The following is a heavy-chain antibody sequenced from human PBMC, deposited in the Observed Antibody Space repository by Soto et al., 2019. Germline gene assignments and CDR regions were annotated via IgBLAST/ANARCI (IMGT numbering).Heavy chain of an antibody. J-gene: IGHJ4*02. Sequence: ASVKVSCKASGYTFTSYFLHWLLQAPGQGLEWMGIINPGAGSTTYAQNFQGRVTMTSDTSTSTVFMELSSLRSDDTAVYYCARVTVNNVLAGPFDYWGQGTLVTVSS. D-gene: IGHD3-9*01. CDR2: INPGAGST. CDR3: ARVTVNNVLAGPFDY. CDR1: GYTFTSYF. V-gene: IGHV1-46*03.